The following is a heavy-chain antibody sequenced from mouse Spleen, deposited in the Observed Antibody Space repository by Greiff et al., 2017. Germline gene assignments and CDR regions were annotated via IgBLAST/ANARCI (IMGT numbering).Heavy chain of an antibody. CDR3: ARGGYDDGDYYAMDY. Sequence: SGAELARPGASVKLSCKASGYTFTSYWMQWVKQRPGQGLEWIGAIYPGDGDTRYTQKFKGKATLTADKSSSTAYMQLSSLASEDSAVYYCARGGYDDGDYYAMDYWGQGTSVTVSS. V-gene: IGHV1-87*01. CDR1: GYTFTSYW. J-gene: IGHJ4*01. CDR2: IYPGDGDT. D-gene: IGHD2-2*01.